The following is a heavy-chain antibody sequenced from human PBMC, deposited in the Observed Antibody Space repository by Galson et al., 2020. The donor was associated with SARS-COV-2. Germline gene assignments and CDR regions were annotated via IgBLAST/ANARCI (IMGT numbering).Heavy chain of an antibody. V-gene: IGHV1-69*05. Sequence: ASVKVTCKASGGTFSSYAISWVRQAPGQGLEWMGGIIPIFGTANYAQKFQGRVTITTDESTRTAYMELSSLRSEDTAVYYCARARSSGYWANAFDIWGQGTMVTVSS. CDR1: GGTFSSYA. D-gene: IGHD3-9*01. CDR2: IIPIFGTA. CDR3: ARARSSGYWANAFDI. J-gene: IGHJ3*02.